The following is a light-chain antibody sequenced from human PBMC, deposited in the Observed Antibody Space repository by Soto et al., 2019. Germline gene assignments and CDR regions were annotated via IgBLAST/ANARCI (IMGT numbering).Light chain of an antibody. J-gene: IGLJ1*01. CDR2: EVR. Sequence: QSVLTQPASVSGSPGQSITIPCTGTSSDIGSYNYVAWYQQFPGKTPKLIIYEVRNRPSGVSFRLSGSKSGNTASLTISGLQAEDEADYYCNSYAGSNVYVFGTGTKVTVL. CDR3: NSYAGSNVYV. V-gene: IGLV2-14*01. CDR1: SSDIGSYNY.